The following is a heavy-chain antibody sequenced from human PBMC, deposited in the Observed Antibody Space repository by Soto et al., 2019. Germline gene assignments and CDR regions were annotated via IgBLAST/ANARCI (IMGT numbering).Heavy chain of an antibody. CDR2: ISGSGDAT. CDR3: ARGAWGSIHYH. D-gene: IGHD3-16*01. J-gene: IGHJ5*02. CDR1: GFTFSSYG. Sequence: EVQLLESGGGLVQPGGSLRLSCGASGFTFSSYGMSWVHQGPGKGLEWVADISGSGDATLYADSVKGHFTISRDNSKNTLFLQMNSLRAEDTAIYYCARGAWGSIHYHWGQGTLVIVSS. V-gene: IGHV3-23*01.